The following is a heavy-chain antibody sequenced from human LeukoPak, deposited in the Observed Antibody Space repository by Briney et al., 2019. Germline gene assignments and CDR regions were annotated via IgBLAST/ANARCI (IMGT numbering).Heavy chain of an antibody. V-gene: IGHV4-59*01. Sequence: SETLSLTCTVSGGSISSYYWSWIRQPPGKGLEWIGYIYYSGGTNYNPSLKSRVTISVDTSKNQFSLKLSSVTAADPAVYYCARDPSYYDFWSGYYWTGFDPWGQGTLVTVSS. D-gene: IGHD3-3*01. CDR1: GGSISSYY. CDR2: IYYSGGT. J-gene: IGHJ5*02. CDR3: ARDPSYYDFWSGYYWTGFDP.